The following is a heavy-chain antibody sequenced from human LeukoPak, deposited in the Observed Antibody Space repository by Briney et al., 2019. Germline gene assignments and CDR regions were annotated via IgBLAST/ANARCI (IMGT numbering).Heavy chain of an antibody. CDR2: ISGSGGNT. V-gene: IGHV3-23*01. Sequence: GGSLRLSCAASGFTFSNHAMSWVRQAPGKGLEWVSVISGSGGNTYYADSVKGRFTISRDNSNNTLSLQMNSLRAEDTAVYYCAREADSSDAFDIWGQGTMVTVSS. D-gene: IGHD3-22*01. J-gene: IGHJ3*02. CDR1: GFTFSNHA. CDR3: AREADSSDAFDI.